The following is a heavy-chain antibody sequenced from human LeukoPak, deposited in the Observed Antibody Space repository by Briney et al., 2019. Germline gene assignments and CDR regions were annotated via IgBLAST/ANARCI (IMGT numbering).Heavy chain of an antibody. Sequence: SETLSLTCTVSGYSISSGYYWGWIRQPPGKGLEWIGSIYHSGSTYYNPSLKSRVTISVDTSKNQFSLKLSSVTAADTAVSYCAIAIVGATWGAFDIWGQGTMVTVSS. CDR1: GYSISSGYY. CDR2: IYHSGST. V-gene: IGHV4-38-2*02. J-gene: IGHJ3*02. CDR3: AIAIVGATWGAFDI. D-gene: IGHD1-26*01.